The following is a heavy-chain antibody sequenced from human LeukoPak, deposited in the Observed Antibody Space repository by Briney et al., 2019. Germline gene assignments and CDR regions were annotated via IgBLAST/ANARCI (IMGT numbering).Heavy chain of an antibody. J-gene: IGHJ4*02. CDR1: GFVFNSYS. CDR3: SIFEITLIVVLNS. Sequence: GGSLRLSCAASGFVFNSYSMNWVRQAPGKGLEWVAFIDYDGRNAFYADSVKGRFTISRDNSKNTLYLQMNSLRPEDTAIYYCSIFEITLIVVLNSWGQGTLVTVSS. V-gene: IGHV3-30*02. D-gene: IGHD3-22*01. CDR2: IDYDGRNA.